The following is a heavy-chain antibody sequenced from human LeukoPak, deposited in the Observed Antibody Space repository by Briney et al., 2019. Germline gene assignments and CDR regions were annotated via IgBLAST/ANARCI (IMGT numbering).Heavy chain of an antibody. J-gene: IGHJ4*02. CDR1: GITFSNYA. Sequence: PGGSLGLSCVASGITFSNYAVSWVRQAPGKGLEWVSAISGSGGSTYYADSVKGRFTISRDNSKNTLYLQMNSLRAEDTAVYYCAKPTIFGSTFSFDYWGQGSLVTVSS. CDR2: ISGSGGST. CDR3: AKPTIFGSTFSFDY. V-gene: IGHV3-23*01. D-gene: IGHD3-3*01.